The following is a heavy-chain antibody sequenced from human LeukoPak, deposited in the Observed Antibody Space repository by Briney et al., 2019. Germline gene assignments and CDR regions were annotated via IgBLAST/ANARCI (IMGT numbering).Heavy chain of an antibody. V-gene: IGHV3-20*04. J-gene: IGHJ6*03. CDR2: INWNAGST. CDR1: GFTFSSYG. Sequence: GGSLRLSCAASGFTFSSYGMSWVRQAPGKGLEWVSAINWNAGSTGYADSVQGRFTISRDNAKNSLYLQMNSLRAEDTALYYCARGGIRVGATYYYYMDVWGKGTTVTVSS. CDR3: ARGGIRVGATYYYYMDV. D-gene: IGHD1-26*01.